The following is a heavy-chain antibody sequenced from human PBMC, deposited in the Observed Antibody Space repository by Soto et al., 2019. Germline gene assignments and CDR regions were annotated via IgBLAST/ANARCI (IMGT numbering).Heavy chain of an antibody. CDR1: GGSISSYY. D-gene: IGHD3-10*01. Sequence: SETLSLTCTVSGGSISSYYWSWIRQPPGKGLEWIGYIYYSGSTNYNPSLKSRVTISVDTSKNQFSLKLSSVTAADTAVYYCARLWFEEFPFDYWSQGTLVTVSS. CDR3: ARLWFEEFPFDY. J-gene: IGHJ4*02. V-gene: IGHV4-59*08. CDR2: IYYSGST.